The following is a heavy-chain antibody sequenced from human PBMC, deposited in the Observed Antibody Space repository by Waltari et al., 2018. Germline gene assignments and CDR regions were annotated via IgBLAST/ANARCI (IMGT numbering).Heavy chain of an antibody. V-gene: IGHV3-21*01. D-gene: IGHD5-12*01. Sequence: EVRLVESGGGLVNPGGSLRLSCAASGFTFSDFSMNWVRQVPGRGLEWVSSISTTSSNIYDGDSMKGRFTISRDNAKNSLYLQMNSLRAEDTAIYYCARGATDLQRNDALDIWGQGTMVTVSS. CDR2: ISTTSSNI. CDR1: GFTFSDFS. J-gene: IGHJ3*02. CDR3: ARGATDLQRNDALDI.